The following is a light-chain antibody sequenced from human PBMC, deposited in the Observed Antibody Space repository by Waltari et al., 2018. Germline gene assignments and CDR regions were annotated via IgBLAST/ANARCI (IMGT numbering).Light chain of an antibody. CDR2: AAS. Sequence: DVQMTQSPSSLSASVGDRVTITCRTSLAINHYLIGYQHKPGKAPKSLIYAASTLQSEVPSIFSGSGSGTDFTLTISSLQPEDFATYYCQQYLSYPLTFGGGTKVEIK. V-gene: IGKV1-16*01. J-gene: IGKJ4*01. CDR3: QQYLSYPLT. CDR1: LAINHY.